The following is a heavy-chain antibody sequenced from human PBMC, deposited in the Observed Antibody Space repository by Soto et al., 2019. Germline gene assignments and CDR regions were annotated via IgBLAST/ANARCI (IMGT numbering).Heavy chain of an antibody. CDR1: GDSVSSNSAA. CDR3: AREGALEDSSWYYYYGMDV. V-gene: IGHV6-1*01. CDR2: TYYRSKWYN. Sequence: SQTLSLTCVISGDSVSSNSAAWNWIRQSPSRGLEWLGRTYYRSKWYNDYAVSVKSRITINPDTSKNQFSLQLNSVTPEDTAVYYCAREGALEDSSWYYYYGMDVWGQGTTVTVSS. J-gene: IGHJ6*02. D-gene: IGHD3-22*01.